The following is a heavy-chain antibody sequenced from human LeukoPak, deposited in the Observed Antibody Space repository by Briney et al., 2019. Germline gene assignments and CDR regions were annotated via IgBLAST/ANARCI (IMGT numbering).Heavy chain of an antibody. D-gene: IGHD2-2*02. CDR3: AKDERYCSNTSCYIFDY. Sequence: SETLSLTCTVSGGSISSSRYYWGWIRQPPGKGLEWIGSIYYSGSTYYNPSLKSRVTISVDTSKNQFSLKLSSVTAADTAVYYCAKDERYCSNTSCYIFDYWGQGTLVTVSS. V-gene: IGHV4-39*07. CDR1: GGSISSSRYY. CDR2: IYYSGST. J-gene: IGHJ4*02.